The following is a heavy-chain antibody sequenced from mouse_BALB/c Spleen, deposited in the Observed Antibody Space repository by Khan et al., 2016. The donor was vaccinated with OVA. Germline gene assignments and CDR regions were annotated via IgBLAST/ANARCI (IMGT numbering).Heavy chain of an antibody. CDR2: INPSTGYT. CDR1: GYTFTSYW. D-gene: IGHD4-1*01. J-gene: IGHJ3*01. V-gene: IGHV1-7*01. CDR3: ARLTGTLFAY. Sequence: QVQLQQSGAELAKPGASVKMSCKASGYTFTSYWMHWVKQRPGQGLEWIGYINPSTGYTEYNQKFKDKATLTADKSSSTAYMQLSSLTSEDSAVYDCARLTGTLFAYWGQGTLVTVSA.